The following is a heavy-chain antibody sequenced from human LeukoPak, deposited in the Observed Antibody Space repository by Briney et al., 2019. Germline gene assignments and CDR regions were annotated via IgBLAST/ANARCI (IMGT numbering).Heavy chain of an antibody. CDR1: GFTFSTFA. CDR2: ISSSGSTI. V-gene: IGHV3-48*04. J-gene: IGHJ3*02. Sequence: GGSLRLSCVASGFTFSTFAMNWVRQAPGKGLEWVSYISSSGSTIYYADSVKGRFTISRDNAKNSLYLQMNSLRAEDTAVYYCARDKAAAGHSSGWYEDAFDIWGQGTMVTVSS. D-gene: IGHD6-19*01. CDR3: ARDKAAAGHSSGWYEDAFDI.